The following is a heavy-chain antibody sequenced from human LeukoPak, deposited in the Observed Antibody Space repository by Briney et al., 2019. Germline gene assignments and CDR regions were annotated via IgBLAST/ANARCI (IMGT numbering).Heavy chain of an antibody. CDR3: ARDFPYYDFWSGYYNWFDY. J-gene: IGHJ4*02. CDR2: IYYSGST. Sequence: PSETLSLTCTVSGGSISSSSYYGRWIRQPPGKGLKWIGSIYYSGSTYYNPSLKSRVTISVDTSKNQFSLKLSSVTAADTAVYYCARDFPYYDFWSGYYNWFDYWGQGTLVTVSS. D-gene: IGHD3-3*01. V-gene: IGHV4-39*07. CDR1: GGSISSSSYY.